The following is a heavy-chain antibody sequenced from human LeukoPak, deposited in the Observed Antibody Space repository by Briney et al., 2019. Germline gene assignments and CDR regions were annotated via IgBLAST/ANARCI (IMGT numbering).Heavy chain of an antibody. CDR1: GFTFSSYS. V-gene: IGHV3-21*01. J-gene: IGHJ4*02. D-gene: IGHD1-26*01. Sequence: PGGSLRLSCAASGFTFSSYSMNWVRQAPGKGLEWVSSISSSSSYIYYADSVKGRFTISRDNAKNSLYLQMNSLRAEDTAVYYCARDRSSGSTTLDYWGQGTLVTVSS. CDR2: ISSSSSYI. CDR3: ARDRSSGSTTLDY.